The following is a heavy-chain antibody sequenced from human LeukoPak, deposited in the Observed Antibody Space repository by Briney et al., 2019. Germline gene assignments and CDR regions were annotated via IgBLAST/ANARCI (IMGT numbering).Heavy chain of an antibody. CDR2: INPNSGGT. Sequence: WASVKVSCKASGYTFTGYYMHWVRQAPGQGLEWMGWINPNSGGTNYAQKFQGRVTMTRDTSISTAYMELSSLRSEDTAVYYCARAYVDIVATIEAFDIWGQGTMVTVSS. CDR1: GYTFTGYY. J-gene: IGHJ3*02. V-gene: IGHV1-2*02. D-gene: IGHD5-12*01. CDR3: ARAYVDIVATIEAFDI.